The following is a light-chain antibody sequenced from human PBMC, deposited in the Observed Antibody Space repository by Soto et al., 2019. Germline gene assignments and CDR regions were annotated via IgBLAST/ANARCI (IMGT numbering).Light chain of an antibody. CDR1: RNDVGIYNL. CDR3: CSFAGSNSLVV. V-gene: IGLV2-23*02. CDR2: EVD. J-gene: IGLJ7*01. Sequence: QSVLTQPASVSGSPGQSITISCTGTRNDVGIYNLVSWYQQHPGRAPKLIIYEVDKRPSGVSYRFSASKSGNTASLTISGLQAEDEADYYCCSFAGSNSLVVFGGGTQLTVL.